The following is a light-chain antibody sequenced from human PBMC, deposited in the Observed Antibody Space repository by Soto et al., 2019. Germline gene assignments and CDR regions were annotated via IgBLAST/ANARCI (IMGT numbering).Light chain of an antibody. CDR3: QHYNSYSEA. Sequence: DIQMTQSPSTLSASVGDRVTITCRASQSISSWLAWYQQKPGKAPKLLIYKASSLESGVPSRFSGSGSGTEFTLTISSLQPDDFATYYCQHYNSYSEAFGQGNKVDIK. V-gene: IGKV1-5*03. J-gene: IGKJ1*01. CDR2: KAS. CDR1: QSISSW.